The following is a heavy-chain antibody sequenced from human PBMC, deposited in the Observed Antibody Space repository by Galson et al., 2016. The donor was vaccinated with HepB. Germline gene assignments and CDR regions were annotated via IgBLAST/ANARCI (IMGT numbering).Heavy chain of an antibody. J-gene: IGHJ1*01. CDR3: APYYYDSSGFVEYFQH. Sequence: SLRPSCATSGFTFGSVWMSCVRQAPGKGLEWVANIKPDGSERYYVDSLKGRFTISRDNAKNSLYLQMNNLRAEDTAVYYCAPYYYDSSGFVEYFQHWGQGTRVTVSS. CDR1: GFTFGSVW. CDR2: IKPDGSER. D-gene: IGHD3-22*01. V-gene: IGHV3-7*03.